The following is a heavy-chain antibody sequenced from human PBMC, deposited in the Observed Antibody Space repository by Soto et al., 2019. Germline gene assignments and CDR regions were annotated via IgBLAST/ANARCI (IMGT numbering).Heavy chain of an antibody. J-gene: IGHJ4*02. V-gene: IGHV3-15*01. Sequence: NPGGSLRLSCAASGFTFSNAWMNWVRQAPGKGLEWVGRIKTKSDGGTTDYAAPVKGRFIISRDDSKKTVYLQMNSLKTEDTAVYYCTTDVGTRFCSSGRCHSVDDYWGQGTLVTVSS. CDR2: IKTKSDGGTT. CDR3: TTDVGTRFCSSGRCHSVDDY. CDR1: GFTFSNAW. D-gene: IGHD2-15*01.